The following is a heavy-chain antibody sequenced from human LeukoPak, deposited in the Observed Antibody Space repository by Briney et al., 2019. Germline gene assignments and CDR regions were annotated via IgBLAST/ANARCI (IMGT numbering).Heavy chain of an antibody. D-gene: IGHD3-10*01. Sequence: ASVKVSCKVSGYTLTELSMHWVRQAPGKGLEWMGGFDPEDGETIYAQKFQGRVTMTEDTSTDTAYMELSSLRSEDTAVYYCATFEGYYYGSGSYYTPGYWGQGILVTVSS. CDR2: FDPEDGET. CDR3: ATFEGYYYGSGSYYTPGY. V-gene: IGHV1-24*01. CDR1: GYTLTELS. J-gene: IGHJ4*02.